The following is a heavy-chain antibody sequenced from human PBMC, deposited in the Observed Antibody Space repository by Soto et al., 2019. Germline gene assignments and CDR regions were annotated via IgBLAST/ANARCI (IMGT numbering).Heavy chain of an antibody. V-gene: IGHV3-23*01. CDR1: GFTFSSYA. Sequence: GSLRLSCAASGFTFSSYAMSWVRQAPGKGLEWVSAISGSGGSTYYADSVKGRFTISRDNSKNTLYLQMNSLRAEDTAVYYCAKDKVPYYYYYYMDVWGKGTTVTVSS. CDR3: AKDKVPYYYYYYMDV. CDR2: ISGSGGST. J-gene: IGHJ6*03.